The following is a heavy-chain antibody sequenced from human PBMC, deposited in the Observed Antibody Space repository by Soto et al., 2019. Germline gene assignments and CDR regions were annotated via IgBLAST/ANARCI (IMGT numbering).Heavy chain of an antibody. CDR3: ARDLGS. V-gene: IGHV3-30-3*01. J-gene: IGHJ5*02. D-gene: IGHD2-15*01. CDR2: ISYDGSNK. CDR1: GFTFSSYA. Sequence: GGSLRLSCAASGFTFSSYAMHWVRQAPGKGLEWVAVISYDGSNKYYADSVKGRFTISRDNSKNTLYLQMNSLRAEDTAVYYCARDLGSWGQGTLVTVSS.